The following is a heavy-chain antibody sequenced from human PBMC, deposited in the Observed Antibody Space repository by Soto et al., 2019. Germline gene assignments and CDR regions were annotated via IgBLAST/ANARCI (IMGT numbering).Heavy chain of an antibody. CDR3: ARGGYCSGGSCPPEYYYYYYGMDV. V-gene: IGHV6-1*01. CDR1: GDSVSSNSAA. Sequence: SQTLSLTCAVSGDSVSSNSAAWNWIRQSPSRGLEWLGRTYYRSKWYNDYAVSVKSRITINPDTSKNQFSLQLNSVTPEDTAVYYCARGGYCSGGSCPPEYYYYYYGMDVWGQGTTVTVSS. D-gene: IGHD2-15*01. CDR2: TYYRSKWYN. J-gene: IGHJ6*02.